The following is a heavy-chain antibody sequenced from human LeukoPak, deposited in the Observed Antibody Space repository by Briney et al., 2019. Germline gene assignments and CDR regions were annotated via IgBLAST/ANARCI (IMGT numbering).Heavy chain of an antibody. J-gene: IGHJ6*03. Sequence: GGSLRLSCAASGFTFSSYGMHWVRQAPGKGLEWVAVISYDGSNKYYADSVKGRFTISRDNSKNTLYLQMNSLRAEDTAVYYCAKLSGGSHAHYYYMDVWGKGTTVTVSS. V-gene: IGHV3-30*18. D-gene: IGHD2-15*01. CDR1: GFTFSSYG. CDR3: AKLSGGSHAHYYYMDV. CDR2: ISYDGSNK.